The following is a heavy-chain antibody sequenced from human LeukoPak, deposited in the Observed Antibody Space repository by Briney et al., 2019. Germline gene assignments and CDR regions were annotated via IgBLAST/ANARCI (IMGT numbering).Heavy chain of an antibody. Sequence: GGSLRLSCAVSGFTLSNYWMNWVRQAPGKGLEWVANIKQDGSEKYYVDSVKGRFTISRDNAKNSLYLQMSSLIAEDTAVYYCARDPGYCSGGYCHAPYFDYWGQGILVTVSS. CDR3: ARDPGYCSGGYCHAPYFDY. V-gene: IGHV3-7*01. CDR1: GFTLSNYW. CDR2: IKQDGSEK. D-gene: IGHD2-15*01. J-gene: IGHJ4*02.